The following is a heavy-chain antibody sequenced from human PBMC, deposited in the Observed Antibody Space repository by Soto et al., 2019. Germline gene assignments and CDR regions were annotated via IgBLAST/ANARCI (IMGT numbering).Heavy chain of an antibody. Sequence: GGSLRLSCAASDFDFSSYGMHWVRQAPGKGLEWVAASSYDGRETFYADSAKGRFTVSKEMSKNTAFLQMNALRHEDTAVYFCARDSGWPILNFDNWGQGTPVTVSS. CDR2: SSYDGRET. CDR3: ARDSGWPILNFDN. J-gene: IGHJ4*02. CDR1: DFDFSSYG. V-gene: IGHV3-30*03. D-gene: IGHD3-10*01.